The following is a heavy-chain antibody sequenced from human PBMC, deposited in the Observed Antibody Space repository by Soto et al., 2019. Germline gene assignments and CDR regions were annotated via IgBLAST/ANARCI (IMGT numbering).Heavy chain of an antibody. CDR3: ARSRNLDV. D-gene: IGHD1-1*01. V-gene: IGHV4-34*01. Sequence: QVQVQQWGAGLLKFSETLSLTCAVNGGSFSGWHWNWIRQPPGKGLEWIGEASHTGGTNYNPSLENRVTISVDRSRNQLSLKLTSVSAADTAVYYCARSRNLDVWGPGTMVIVSS. CDR2: ASHTGGT. J-gene: IGHJ6*02. CDR1: GGSFSGWH.